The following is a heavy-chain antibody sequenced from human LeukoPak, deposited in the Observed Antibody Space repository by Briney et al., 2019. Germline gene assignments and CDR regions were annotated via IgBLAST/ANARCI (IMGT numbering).Heavy chain of an antibody. V-gene: IGHV1-2*02. J-gene: IGHJ4*02. D-gene: IGHD3-10*01. CDR2: INPNSGGT. CDR1: GYTFTGYY. Sequence: GASVKVSCKASGYTFTGYYMHWVRQAPGQGLEGMGWINPNSGGTNYAQKFQGRVTMTRDTSISTAYMELRRLRSDDTAVYYWARDSGERGSGSYLIAYWGQGTLVTVSS. CDR3: ARDSGERGSGSYLIAY.